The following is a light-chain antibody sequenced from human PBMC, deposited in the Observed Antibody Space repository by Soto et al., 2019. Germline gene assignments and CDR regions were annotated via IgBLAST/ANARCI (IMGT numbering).Light chain of an antibody. J-gene: IGLJ3*02. CDR1: TSNIGSNY. CDR2: RNN. Sequence: QSVLTQQPSASGTPGQRVTISCSGSTSNIGSNYVYWYQQVPGTAPKLLIYRNNQRRPGVPDRISGTQSGTSASLAISGLRSEDEADYYCAAWDDSLSGLWVFGGGTKLTVL. CDR3: AAWDDSLSGLWV. V-gene: IGLV1-47*01.